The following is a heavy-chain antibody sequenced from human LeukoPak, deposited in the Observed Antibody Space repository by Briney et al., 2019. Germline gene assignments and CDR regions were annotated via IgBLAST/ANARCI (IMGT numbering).Heavy chain of an antibody. J-gene: IGHJ5*01. CDR3: ARGRNLEWFDY. Sequence: SETLSLTCTVSGDSFRSYYWSWIRQPPGKGLEWIGYIYYSGSTNYNPSLRSRVTISVDTSKNQFSLKLNSVTAADTAVYYCARGRNLEWFDYWGQGTLVTVSS. D-gene: IGHD3-3*01. CDR2: IYYSGST. V-gene: IGHV4-59*01. CDR1: GDSFRSYY.